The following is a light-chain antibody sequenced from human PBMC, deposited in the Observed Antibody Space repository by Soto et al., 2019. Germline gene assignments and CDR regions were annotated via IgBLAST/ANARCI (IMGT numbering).Light chain of an antibody. Sequence: EIVLTQSPGTLSLSPGERATLSCRASQSVSSSYLAWYQQKPGQAPRLLIYGASSRATGIPDRFSGSGSGTDFTLTISRLEPEDFAVYYCQQYDRSFVYTFGQGTKLEIK. V-gene: IGKV3-20*01. CDR1: QSVSSSY. CDR2: GAS. CDR3: QQYDRSFVYT. J-gene: IGKJ2*01.